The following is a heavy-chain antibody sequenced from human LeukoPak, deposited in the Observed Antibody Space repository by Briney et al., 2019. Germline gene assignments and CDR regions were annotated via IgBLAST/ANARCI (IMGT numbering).Heavy chain of an antibody. D-gene: IGHD3-22*01. Sequence: GGSLRLSCTASGFTFDHFGMTWVRQAPGKGLEWVSSINWNGGNTNYADSVEGRFTISRDNAKNSLYLQMNSLRAEDTAVYYCAREDSSGPGYYFDYWGQGTLVTVSS. CDR1: GFTFDHFG. J-gene: IGHJ4*02. V-gene: IGHV3-20*04. CDR3: AREDSSGPGYYFDY. CDR2: INWNGGNT.